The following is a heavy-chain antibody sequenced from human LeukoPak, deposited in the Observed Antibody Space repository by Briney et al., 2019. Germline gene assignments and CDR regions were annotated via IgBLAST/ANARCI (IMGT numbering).Heavy chain of an antibody. D-gene: IGHD6-13*01. Sequence: GSVKVSCKASGYTFTSYDINWVRQATGQGLEWMGWMNPNSNNTGYAQKFQGRITMTRNTSISTAYMELSSLRSEDTAVYYCARHAAAGIGLDYWGQGTLVTVSS. J-gene: IGHJ4*02. CDR1: GYTFTSYD. CDR2: MNPNSNNT. CDR3: ARHAAAGIGLDY. V-gene: IGHV1-8*01.